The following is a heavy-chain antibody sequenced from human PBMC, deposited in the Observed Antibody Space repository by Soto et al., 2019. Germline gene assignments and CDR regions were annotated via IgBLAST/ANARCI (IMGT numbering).Heavy chain of an antibody. V-gene: IGHV4-4*02. CDR1: GVSISSGKW. CDR3: ARNLFDSRGYPPEV. CDR2: IFHTGNT. Sequence: PSETLSLTCTISGVSISSGKWWSWVRQPPGEGLEWIGEIFHTGNTDYKPSLKSRVPILVDKSKNHFSLNLDSVTAADTAVYYCARNLFDSRGYPPEVWGQGILVTVSS. J-gene: IGHJ4*02. D-gene: IGHD3-22*01.